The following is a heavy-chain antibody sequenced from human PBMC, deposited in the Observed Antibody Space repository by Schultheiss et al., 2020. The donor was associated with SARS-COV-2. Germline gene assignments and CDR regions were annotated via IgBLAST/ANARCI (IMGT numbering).Heavy chain of an antibody. CDR3: ARDLPYCSSTSCFDAFDI. Sequence: ASVKVSCKASGYTFTNYGITWVRQAPGQGLEWMGWISPYNDNTHYAQKFRGRVTITSDRSVSTVYMELSSLRSEDTAVYYCARDLPYCSSTSCFDAFDIWGQGTMVTVSS. V-gene: IGHV1-18*01. CDR2: ISPYNDNT. D-gene: IGHD2-2*01. CDR1: GYTFTNYG. J-gene: IGHJ3*02.